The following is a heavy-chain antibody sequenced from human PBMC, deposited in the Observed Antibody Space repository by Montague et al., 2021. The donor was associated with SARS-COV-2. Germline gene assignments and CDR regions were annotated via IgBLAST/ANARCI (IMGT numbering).Heavy chain of an antibody. CDR1: GFSLSTSGMC. V-gene: IGHV2-70*01. J-gene: IGHJ4*02. CDR2: IDWDDDK. Sequence: PALVKPTQTLTLTCTFSGFSLSTSGMCVSWIRQPPGKALEWLALIDWDDDKYYSTSLKTRLTLSKDTSKNQVVLTMTNMDPLDTATYYCARTPHGDYSALFDGWGQGILVTVSP. D-gene: IGHD4-17*01. CDR3: ARTPHGDYSALFDG.